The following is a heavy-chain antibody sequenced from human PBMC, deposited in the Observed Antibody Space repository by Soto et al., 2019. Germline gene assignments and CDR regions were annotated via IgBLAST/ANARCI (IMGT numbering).Heavy chain of an antibody. CDR2: IYHSGTT. CDR3: ARDHPHSYGVYYFDY. D-gene: IGHD5-18*01. V-gene: IGHV4-59*11. Sequence: SETLSLTCTVSGGSMSSHFWTWIRQPPGKGLEWIGYIYHSGTTNYNPSLRGRLTISIENSKNQFSLKLSSVTAADTAVYYCARDHPHSYGVYYFDYWGQGTPVTVSS. J-gene: IGHJ4*02. CDR1: GGSMSSHF.